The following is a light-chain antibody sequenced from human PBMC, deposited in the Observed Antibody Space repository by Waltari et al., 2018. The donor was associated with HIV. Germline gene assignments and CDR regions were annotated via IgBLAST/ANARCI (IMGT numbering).Light chain of an antibody. V-gene: IGLV1-40*01. CDR2: GNS. Sequence: QSVLTQPPSVSGAPGQRVTISCPGRSSNIGAQYPVHCSQHVPGPAPKVLIYGNSDRPSGVPDRFSGSKSGTSASLVITGLQAEDEANYYCQSYDSSLSAWVFGGGTKLTVL. CDR1: SSNIGAQYP. J-gene: IGLJ3*02. CDR3: QSYDSSLSAWV.